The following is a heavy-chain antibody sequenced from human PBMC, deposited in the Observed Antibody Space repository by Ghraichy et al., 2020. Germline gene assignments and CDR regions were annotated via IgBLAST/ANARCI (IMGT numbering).Heavy chain of an antibody. CDR1: GFTFSSYS. D-gene: IGHD3-3*01. J-gene: IGHJ4*02. V-gene: IGHV3-48*02. Sequence: GGSLRLSCAASGFTFSSYSMNWVRQAPGKGLEWVSYISSSSSTIYYADSVKGRFTISRDNAKNSLYLQMNSLRDEDTAVYYCAREYYDFWSGSTPYYFDYWGQGTLVTVSS. CDR2: ISSSSSTI. CDR3: AREYYDFWSGSTPYYFDY.